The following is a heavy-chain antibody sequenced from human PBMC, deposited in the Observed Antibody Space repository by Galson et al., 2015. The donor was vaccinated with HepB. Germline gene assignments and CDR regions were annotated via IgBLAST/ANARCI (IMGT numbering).Heavy chain of an antibody. CDR3: ARAPLMIYTNWFDP. CDR1: GGSISSYY. CDR2: IYYSGST. D-gene: IGHD3/OR15-3a*01. V-gene: IGHV4-59*01. J-gene: IGHJ5*02. Sequence: SETLSLTCAVSGGSISSYYWSWIRQPPGKGLEWIGYIYYSGSTNYNPSLKSRVTISIDTSKNQFSLKLTSVTAADTAVYYCARAPLMIYTNWFDPWGQGTLVTVSS.